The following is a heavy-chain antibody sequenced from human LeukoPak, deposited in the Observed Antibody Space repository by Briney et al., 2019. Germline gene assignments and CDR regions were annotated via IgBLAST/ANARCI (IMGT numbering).Heavy chain of an antibody. CDR1: GFTFSSYA. Sequence: GGSLRLSCAASGFTFSSYAMSWVRQAPGKGLEWVSAISGSGGSTYYADSVKGRFTISRDNPKNTLYLQMNSLRAEDTAVYYCAIPPLEGYSSGWYFDYWGQGTLVTVSS. D-gene: IGHD6-19*01. J-gene: IGHJ4*02. CDR3: AIPPLEGYSSGWYFDY. V-gene: IGHV3-23*01. CDR2: ISGSGGST.